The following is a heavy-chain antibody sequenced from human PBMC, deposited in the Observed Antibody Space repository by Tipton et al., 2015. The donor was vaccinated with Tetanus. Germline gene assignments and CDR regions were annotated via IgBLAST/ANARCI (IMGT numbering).Heavy chain of an antibody. CDR3: ARAVRGRDVFDL. D-gene: IGHD3-10*01. Sequence: SLRLSCAASGFTFTDYWMHWVRQAPGKGLLWVARMNSDGSASNYADSVKGRFTISRDSANKSLYVQMDSLRPEDTALYYCARAVRGRDVFDLWGQGTMVIVSS. V-gene: IGHV3-74*01. J-gene: IGHJ3*01. CDR2: MNSDGSAS. CDR1: GFTFTDYW.